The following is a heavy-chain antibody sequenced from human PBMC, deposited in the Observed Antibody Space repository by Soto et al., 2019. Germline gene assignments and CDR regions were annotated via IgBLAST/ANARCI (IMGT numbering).Heavy chain of an antibody. V-gene: IGHV4-34*01. CDR2: INHSGST. D-gene: IGHD3-22*01. Sequence: SETLSLTCAVYGGSFSGYYWSWIRQPPGKGLEWIGEINHSGSTNYNPSLKSRVTISVDTSKNQFSLKLSSVTAADTAVYYCARQASGYYYGWFDPWGQGTLVTVSS. J-gene: IGHJ5*02. CDR3: ARQASGYYYGWFDP. CDR1: GGSFSGYY.